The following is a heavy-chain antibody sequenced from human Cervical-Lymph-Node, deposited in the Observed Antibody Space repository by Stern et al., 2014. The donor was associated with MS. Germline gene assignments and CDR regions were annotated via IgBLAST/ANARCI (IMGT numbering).Heavy chain of an antibody. J-gene: IGHJ4*02. V-gene: IGHV1-69*01. CDR1: GGTFSTYK. CDR3: ARLGSGYDSSYLDF. Sequence: QLVQSGSEAKKPGSSVKVSCKVSGGTFSTYKISWVRQAPGQGLEWMGAIIPIFGTADYAQKFQDRVTIIADESTSEVHMELISLRSEDTGVYYCARLGSGYDSSYLDFWGQGTLVTVSS. D-gene: IGHD5-12*01. CDR2: IIPIFGTA.